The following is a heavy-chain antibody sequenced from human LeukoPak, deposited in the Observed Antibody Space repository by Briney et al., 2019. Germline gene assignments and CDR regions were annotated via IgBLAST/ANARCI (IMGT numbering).Heavy chain of an antibody. Sequence: KPGGSLRLSCAASGFTFSSYSMNWVRQAPGKGLEWVSSISSSSSYIYYADSVKGRFTTSRDNAKNSLYLQMNSLRAEDTAVYYCARGAPVRYFDWLLPTNYYYYYMDVWGKGTTVTISS. CDR2: ISSSSSYI. CDR1: GFTFSSYS. V-gene: IGHV3-21*01. J-gene: IGHJ6*03. CDR3: ARGAPVRYFDWLLPTNYYYYYMDV. D-gene: IGHD3-9*01.